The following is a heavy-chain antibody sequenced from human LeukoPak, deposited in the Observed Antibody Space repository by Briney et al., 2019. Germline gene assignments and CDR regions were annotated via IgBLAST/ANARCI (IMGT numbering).Heavy chain of an antibody. J-gene: IGHJ4*02. Sequence: GGSLRLSCAASGFTFNNYHMSWVRQSPGKGLEWVAAISSSGADTYYAESVKGRFTISRDNSKNTLFLQMSSLRAEDTAVYNCAKEIFYGDQTSLDYWGQGTLVTVSS. V-gene: IGHV3-23*01. CDR2: ISSSGADT. D-gene: IGHD4-17*01. CDR3: AKEIFYGDQTSLDY. CDR1: GFTFNNYH.